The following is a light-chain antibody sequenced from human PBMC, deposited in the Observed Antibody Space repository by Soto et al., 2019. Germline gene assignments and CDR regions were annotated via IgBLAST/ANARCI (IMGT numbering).Light chain of an antibody. Sequence: EIVLTQSPGTLSLSPGERATLSCRASQGVTSNYLAWYQQRPGQAPRLLIYDASSRATGIPDRFSGGGSGTDFTLTISRLEPEDFAMYYCQQYGSSSLTTFGQGTRLEIE. CDR2: DAS. CDR1: QGVTSNY. V-gene: IGKV3-20*01. CDR3: QQYGSSSLTT. J-gene: IGKJ5*01.